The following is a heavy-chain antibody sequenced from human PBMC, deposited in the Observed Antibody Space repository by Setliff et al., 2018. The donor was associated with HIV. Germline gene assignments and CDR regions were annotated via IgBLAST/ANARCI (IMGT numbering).Heavy chain of an antibody. D-gene: IGHD2-21*01. V-gene: IGHV3-7*01. CDR1: GFTFSRYW. CDR3: ARSKRNTLWWFFEY. Sequence: GGSLRLSCAASGFTFSRYWMSWVRQAPGKGLEWVANIKYDGSYKQYVDSVEGRFTISRDNSNSTLYLQMSSLRAEDTAVYYCARSKRNTLWWFFEYWGQGTQVTVSS. J-gene: IGHJ4*02. CDR2: IKYDGSYK.